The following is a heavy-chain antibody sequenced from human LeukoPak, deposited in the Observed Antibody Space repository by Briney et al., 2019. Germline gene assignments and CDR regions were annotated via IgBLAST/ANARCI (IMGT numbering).Heavy chain of an antibody. J-gene: IGHJ6*03. CDR1: GYTFTSYY. CDR2: INPSGGST. Sequence: ASVKVSCKASGYTFTSYYMHWVRQAPGQGLEWMGIINPSGGSTSYAQKFQGRVTMTRDMSTSTVYMELSSLRSEDTAVYYCARDGEAYCGGDCYFHSYYYLDVWGKGTTVTVSS. V-gene: IGHV1-46*01. CDR3: ARDGEAYCGGDCYFHSYYYLDV. D-gene: IGHD2-21*02.